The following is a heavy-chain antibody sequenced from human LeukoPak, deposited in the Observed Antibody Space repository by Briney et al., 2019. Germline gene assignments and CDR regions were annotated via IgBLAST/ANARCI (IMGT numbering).Heavy chain of an antibody. CDR1: GFTFSSYE. D-gene: IGHD5-12*01. CDR3: ALTRGYSGYDIDF. J-gene: IGHJ4*02. Sequence: GGSLRLSCAASGFTFSSYEMNWVRQAPGKGLEWVSYISSSGLTTYYADSVKGRFTFSRDNANNSLYLQMNRLRAEDTAVYYCALTRGYSGYDIDFWGQGTLVTVSS. CDR2: ISSSGLTT. V-gene: IGHV3-48*03.